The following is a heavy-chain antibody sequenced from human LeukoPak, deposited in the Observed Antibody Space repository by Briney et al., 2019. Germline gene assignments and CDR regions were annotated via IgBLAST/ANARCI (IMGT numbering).Heavy chain of an antibody. J-gene: IGHJ6*02. D-gene: IGHD4-17*01. CDR3: ARDPLTTVAPYYYYGMGV. Sequence: PSETLSLTCTVSGGSISSYYWSWIRQPAGKGLEWIGRIYTSGSTNYNPSLKSRVTMSVDTSKNQFSLKLSSVTAADTAVYYCARDPLTTVAPYYYYGMGVWGQGTLVTVSS. V-gene: IGHV4-4*07. CDR2: IYTSGST. CDR1: GGSISSYY.